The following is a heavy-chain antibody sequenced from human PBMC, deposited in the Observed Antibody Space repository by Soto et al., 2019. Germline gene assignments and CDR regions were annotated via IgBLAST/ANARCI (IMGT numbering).Heavy chain of an antibody. V-gene: IGHV3-23*01. Sequence: EVQLLESGGGLVQPGGSLRLSCAASGFTFSSYAMSWVRQAPGKGLEWVSAISGSGGSTYYADSVKGRFTISRDNAKNTLYLQMNNLRAEDTAVYYCAKRDVNYEGYYYGMDVLGQVTTVTVSS. CDR3: AKRDVNYEGYYYGMDV. CDR2: ISGSGGST. J-gene: IGHJ6*02. CDR1: GFTFSSYA. D-gene: IGHD1-7*01.